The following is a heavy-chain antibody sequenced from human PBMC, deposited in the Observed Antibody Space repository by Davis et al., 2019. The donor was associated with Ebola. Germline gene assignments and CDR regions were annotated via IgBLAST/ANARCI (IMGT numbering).Heavy chain of an antibody. CDR2: ISSSSSTI. CDR1: GFTFSDHW. V-gene: IGHV3-11*04. D-gene: IGHD3-10*01. CDR3: AKNLWFGAHNWFDP. Sequence: GESLKISCAASGFTFSDHWMHWIRQAPGKGLEWVSYISSSSSTIYYADSVKGRFTISRDNAKNSLYLQMNSLRAEDTAVYYCAKNLWFGAHNWFDPWGQGTLVTVSS. J-gene: IGHJ5*02.